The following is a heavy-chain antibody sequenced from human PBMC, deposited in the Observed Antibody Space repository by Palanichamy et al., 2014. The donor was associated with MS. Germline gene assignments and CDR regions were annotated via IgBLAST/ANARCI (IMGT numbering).Heavy chain of an antibody. CDR2: ISRNSDSI. J-gene: IGHJ3*02. CDR1: GFTFDDHG. CDR3: AKDVSDGWNAFDI. V-gene: IGHV3-9*01. D-gene: IGHD3-10*01. Sequence: EVQLVESWGGLVQPGRSLRLSCASSGFTFDDHGMHWVRQAPGKGLEWVSGISRNSDSIYYADSVKGRFTISRDNAKNSLYLQLNSLSVEDTALYYCAKDVSDGWNAFDIWGQGTMVTVSS.